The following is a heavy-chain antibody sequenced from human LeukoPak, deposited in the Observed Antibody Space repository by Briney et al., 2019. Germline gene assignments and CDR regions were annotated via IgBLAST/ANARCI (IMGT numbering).Heavy chain of an antibody. J-gene: IGHJ4*02. Sequence: GGSLRLSCAASGFTFSSYGMHWVRQAPGKGLEWVANIKQDGSEKYYVDSVKGRFTISRDNAKNSLYLQMNSLRAEDTAVYYCARGNVPSVWGQGTLVTVSS. CDR3: ARGNVPSV. D-gene: IGHD2-2*01. CDR2: IKQDGSEK. CDR1: GFTFSSYG. V-gene: IGHV3-7*01.